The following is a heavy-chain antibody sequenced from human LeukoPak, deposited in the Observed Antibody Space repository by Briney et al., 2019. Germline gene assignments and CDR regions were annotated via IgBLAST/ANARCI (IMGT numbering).Heavy chain of an antibody. J-gene: IGHJ3*02. CDR2: ISSSSSYI. V-gene: IGHV3-21*01. CDR3: VRDYVYAFDI. Sequence: GGSLRLSCVASGFTFSNYGMHWVRQAPGKGLEWVSSISSSSSYIYYADSVKGRFTISRDNAKNSLYLQMNSLRAEDTAVYYCVRDYVYAFDIWGQGTMVTVSS. D-gene: IGHD3-16*01. CDR1: GFTFSNYG.